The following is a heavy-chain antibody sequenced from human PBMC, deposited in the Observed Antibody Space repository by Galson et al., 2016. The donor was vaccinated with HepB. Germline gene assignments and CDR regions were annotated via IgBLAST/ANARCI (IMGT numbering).Heavy chain of an antibody. CDR3: ARSRRCSSGDCYSFFRYNWFDP. CDR2: INHGGST. CDR1: GGSLSGYT. D-gene: IGHD2-15*01. Sequence: ATLSLPCVVYGGSLSGYTWCWLRQPPGKGLGWIWVINHGGSTNYNPSLKRRVTMSVDTSKNQFSLKLTSVTAADTAVYFCARSRRCSSGDCYSFFRYNWFDPWGQGTLVTVSS. J-gene: IGHJ5*02. V-gene: IGHV4-34*01.